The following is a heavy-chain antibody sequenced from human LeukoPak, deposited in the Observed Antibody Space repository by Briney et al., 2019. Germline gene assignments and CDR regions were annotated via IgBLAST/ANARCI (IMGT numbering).Heavy chain of an antibody. Sequence: PSETLSLTCAVSGDFITKSVWWIWVRQTPGKGLEWIGDIYHSGSTNSNPSLKSRVTLSLDKSKNQFSLKLGSVTAADTAVYYCARVPAPYSYDTSGYDSWGQGTLVTVSS. CDR2: IYHSGST. D-gene: IGHD3-22*01. J-gene: IGHJ4*02. CDR3: ARVPAPYSYDTSGYDS. CDR1: GDFITKSVW. V-gene: IGHV4-4*02.